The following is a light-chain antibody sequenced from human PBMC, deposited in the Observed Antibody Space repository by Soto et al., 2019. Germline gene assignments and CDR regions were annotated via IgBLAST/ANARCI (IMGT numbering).Light chain of an antibody. V-gene: IGLV2-14*01. CDR1: SSDVGAYNY. CDR2: DVS. Sequence: QSVLTQPASVSGSPGQSITISCTGTSSDVGAYNYVSWYQQHPGKAPKLMIYDVSNRPSGVSNRFSGSKSGNTASLTISGLQAEDEAEYYCSSYTSSSTLSVFGTGTKVTVL. J-gene: IGLJ1*01. CDR3: SSYTSSSTLSV.